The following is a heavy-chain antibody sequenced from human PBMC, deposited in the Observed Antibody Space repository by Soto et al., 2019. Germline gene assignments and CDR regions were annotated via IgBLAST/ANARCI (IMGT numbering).Heavy chain of an antibody. CDR2: ISTYNGNT. Sequence: QVQLVQSGAEVKKPGASVKVSCKASGYIFITYGISWVRQAPGQGLEWMGRISTYNGNTNYAQNLQGRVTMTADTSTNTAYMELRSLRSDDTAGYYCARDLDGSGSYYTGYWGPGTLVTVSS. V-gene: IGHV1-18*01. D-gene: IGHD3-10*01. CDR1: GYIFITYG. CDR3: ARDLDGSGSYYTGY. J-gene: IGHJ4*02.